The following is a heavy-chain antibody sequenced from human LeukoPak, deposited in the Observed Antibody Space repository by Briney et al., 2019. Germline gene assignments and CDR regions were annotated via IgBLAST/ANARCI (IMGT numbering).Heavy chain of an antibody. CDR1: GFTFSGYA. J-gene: IGHJ2*01. D-gene: IGHD2/OR15-2a*01. V-gene: IGHV3-23*01. CDR2: IRDNGDSS. Sequence: GGSLRLSCAASGFTFSGYAMNWVRQAPGKGLEWVSTIRDNGDSSYYADSVKGRFSISRDNSKNTLFLQMNSLRADDTAVYYCAKALYSTTYYYFDLWGRGTLVTVSS. CDR3: AKALYSTTYYYFDL.